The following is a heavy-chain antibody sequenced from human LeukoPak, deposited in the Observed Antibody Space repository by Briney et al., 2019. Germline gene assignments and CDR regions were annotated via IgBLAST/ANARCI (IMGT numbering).Heavy chain of an antibody. CDR2: ISCSGGST. CDR3: AKDRISAVVSASIDY. D-gene: IGHD2-2*01. Sequence: GGSLRLSCAASGFTFSSYAMSWVRQAPGKGLEWVSAISCSGGSTYYADSVKGRFTISRDNSKNTLYLQMNSLRAEDTAVYYCAKDRISAVVSASIDYWGQGTLVTVSS. CDR1: GFTFSSYA. V-gene: IGHV3-23*01. J-gene: IGHJ4*02.